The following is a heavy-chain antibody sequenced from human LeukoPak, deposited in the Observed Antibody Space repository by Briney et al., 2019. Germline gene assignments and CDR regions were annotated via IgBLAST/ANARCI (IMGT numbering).Heavy chain of an antibody. CDR1: GFTFSNYA. Sequence: GGSLRLSCAASGFTFSNYAMNWVRQAPGKGLEWVSAIIGGGGTTDYADSVRGRFTISRDKSKNTLYLQMNGLRAEDTAVYYCAKDGGRAALYYYYYMDVWGKGTTVTVSS. V-gene: IGHV3-23*01. CDR2: IIGGGGTT. D-gene: IGHD3-16*01. J-gene: IGHJ6*03. CDR3: AKDGGRAALYYYYYMDV.